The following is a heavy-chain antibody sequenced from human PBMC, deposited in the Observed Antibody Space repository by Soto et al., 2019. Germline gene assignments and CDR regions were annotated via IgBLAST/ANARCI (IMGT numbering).Heavy chain of an antibody. D-gene: IGHD2-2*02. J-gene: IGHJ5*02. V-gene: IGHV4-31*03. CDR1: GGSISSGNYY. CDR3: ARVRVGCSANCYTGPFEP. Sequence: TLSLTCTVSGGSISSGNYYWSWIRQHPGKGLEWIGYIYYSGSTYYNPSLKSRVSMSVDTSKNHFSLQLTSVTAADTAVYYCARVRVGCSANCYTGPFEPWGQATLGTAS. CDR2: IYYSGST.